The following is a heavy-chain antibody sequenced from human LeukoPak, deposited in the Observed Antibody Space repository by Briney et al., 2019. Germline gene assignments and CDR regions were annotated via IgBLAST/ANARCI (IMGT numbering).Heavy chain of an antibody. CDR1: GFTFSRYW. V-gene: IGHV3-7*01. J-gene: IGHJ4*02. CDR3: ARDTGYFKFDY. CDR2: IKEDGSAQ. D-gene: IGHD3-9*01. Sequence: QPGESLRLSCAASGFTFSRYWITWVRQAPGKGLEWVANIKEDGSAQYYVHSVRGRFTISRDNAKNSLSLQMNSLRVEDTAVYYCARDTGYFKFDYWGQGTLATVSS.